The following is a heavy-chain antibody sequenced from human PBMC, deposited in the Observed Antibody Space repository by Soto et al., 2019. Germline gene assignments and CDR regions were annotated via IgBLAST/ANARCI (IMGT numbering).Heavy chain of an antibody. CDR1: GGSINSGGYC. Sequence: QVQLQESGPGLVKPSQTLSLTCTVSGGSINSGGYCWSWIRQHPGKGLDWIGCISYGGSTSYNPSLKRPVPISLDTSKNQFALKMTSVTAADTAVYYCSRGILVWGQGALITVSS. CDR2: ISYGGST. D-gene: IGHD5-18*01. CDR3: SRGILV. V-gene: IGHV4-31*01. J-gene: IGHJ4*02.